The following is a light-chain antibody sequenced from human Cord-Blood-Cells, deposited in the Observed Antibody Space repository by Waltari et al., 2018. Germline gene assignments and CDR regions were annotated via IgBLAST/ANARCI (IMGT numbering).Light chain of an antibody. CDR2: EGS. J-gene: IGLJ3*02. CDR3: CSYAGPWV. Sequence: QSALTQPASVSGSPGQSITISCTGTSSDVGSYNLVSWCQQHPGKAPKLMIYEGSKRPSGVSNRFSGSKSGNTASLTISGLQAEDEADYYCCSYAGPWVFGGGTKLTVL. V-gene: IGLV2-23*01. CDR1: SSDVGSYNL.